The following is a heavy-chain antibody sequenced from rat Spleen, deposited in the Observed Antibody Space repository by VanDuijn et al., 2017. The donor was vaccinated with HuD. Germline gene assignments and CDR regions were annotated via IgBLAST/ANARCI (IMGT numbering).Heavy chain of an antibody. CDR3: ARDYSNYFPYWYFDF. Sequence: EVQMVESGGGLVQPGRSLKLSCVASGFTFNNYWMTWIRQAPGKGLEWVATITHIGATSYYPDSVKGRFTISREDGRSTLYLQMDSLRSEDTATYYCARDYSNYFPYWYFDFWGPGTMVTVSS. D-gene: IGHD1-2*01. CDR2: ITHIGATS. V-gene: IGHV5-31*01. CDR1: GFTFNNYW. J-gene: IGHJ1*01.